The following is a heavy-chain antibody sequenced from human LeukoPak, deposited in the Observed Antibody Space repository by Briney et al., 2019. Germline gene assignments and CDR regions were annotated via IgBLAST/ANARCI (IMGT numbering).Heavy chain of an antibody. J-gene: IGHJ4*02. D-gene: IGHD3-10*01. CDR1: SGSISSTSYY. Sequence: SETLSLTCTVSSGSISSTSYYWGWLRQPPGLGLEWIGSMYDSGSHYYNPSLKSRVTISVDTSKSQFSLKLSSVTAADTAVYYCAREMPSPRGGFDYWDRGTLVTVSS. CDR2: MYDSGSH. CDR3: AREMPSPRGGFDY. V-gene: IGHV4-39*07.